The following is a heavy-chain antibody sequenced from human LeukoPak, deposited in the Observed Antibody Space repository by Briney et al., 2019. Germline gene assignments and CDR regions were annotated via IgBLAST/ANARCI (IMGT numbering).Heavy chain of an antibody. D-gene: IGHD5-18*01. V-gene: IGHV3-43*01. CDR3: ATGYSYVYGLGYYFEN. CDR1: GFNFDDYT. J-gene: IGHJ4*02. Sequence: GRSLRLSCAASGFNFDDYTMHWVRQAPGKGLEWVSLITWDGGITYYADSVTGRFTISRDNSKNSLYMQMNSLRTEDTALYYCATGYSYVYGLGYYFENWGQGTLVTVSS. CDR2: ITWDGGIT.